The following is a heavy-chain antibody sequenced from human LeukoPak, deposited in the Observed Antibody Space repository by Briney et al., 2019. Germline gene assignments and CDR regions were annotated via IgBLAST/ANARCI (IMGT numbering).Heavy chain of an antibody. CDR3: AKNYYDIGGPRQ. Sequence: GGSLRLSLAASGFTFSSSAMRLVGPAPGKGLQGVSVISGSGGSTAFLDSVKGRFNISRDNSKSTVFLQWNSLRAEDTALYYCAKNYYDIGGPRQWGQGTLVTVSS. J-gene: IGHJ4*02. V-gene: IGHV3-23*01. CDR2: ISGSGGST. D-gene: IGHD3-22*01. CDR1: GFTFSSSA.